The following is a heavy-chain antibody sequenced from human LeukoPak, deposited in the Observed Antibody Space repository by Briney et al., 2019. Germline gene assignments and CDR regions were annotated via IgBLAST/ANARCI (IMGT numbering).Heavy chain of an antibody. CDR3: ARQGGVYCGGGSCLAFDY. J-gene: IGHJ4*02. D-gene: IGHD2-15*01. CDR1: GGSISSYY. V-gene: IGHV4-59*08. CDR2: IYYSGST. Sequence: PSETLSLTCTVSGGSISSYYWSWIRQPPGKGLEWIGYIYYSGSTNYNPSLKSRVTISVDTSKNQFSLKLSSVTAADTAVYYCARQGGVYCGGGSCLAFDYWGQGTLVTVSS.